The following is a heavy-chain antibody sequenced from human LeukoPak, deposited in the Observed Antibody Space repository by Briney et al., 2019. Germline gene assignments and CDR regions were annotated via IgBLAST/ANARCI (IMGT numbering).Heavy chain of an antibody. Sequence: ASVKVSCKASGYTFTSYGISWVRQAPGQGLEWMGWISAYNGNTNYAQKLRGRVTMTTDTSTSTAYMELRSLRSDDTAVYYCARDQGIVGATAAFDIWGQGTMVTVSS. V-gene: IGHV1-18*01. J-gene: IGHJ3*02. CDR2: ISAYNGNT. CDR1: GYTFTSYG. D-gene: IGHD1-26*01. CDR3: ARDQGIVGATAAFDI.